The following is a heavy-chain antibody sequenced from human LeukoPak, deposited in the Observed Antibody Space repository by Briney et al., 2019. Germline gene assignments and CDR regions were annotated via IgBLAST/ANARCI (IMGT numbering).Heavy chain of an antibody. Sequence: GESLKISCKGSGYSFTSYWIGWVRQMPGKGLEWMGIIYPGDSDTRYSPSFQGQVTISADKSISTAYLQWSSLKASDTAMYYCATQANRMVRGVIFDYWGQGTLVTVSP. CDR2: IYPGDSDT. CDR1: GYSFTSYW. CDR3: ATQANRMVRGVIFDY. V-gene: IGHV5-51*01. D-gene: IGHD3-10*01. J-gene: IGHJ4*02.